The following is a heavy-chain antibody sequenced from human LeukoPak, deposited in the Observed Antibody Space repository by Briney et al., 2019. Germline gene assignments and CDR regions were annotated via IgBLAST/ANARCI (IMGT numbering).Heavy chain of an antibody. CDR3: ARVRRITMIVVVPAKGGYNWFDP. V-gene: IGHV1-46*01. CDR1: GYTFTSYY. CDR2: INPSGGST. D-gene: IGHD3-22*01. Sequence: ASVKVSCKASGYTFTSYYMHWVRQAPGQGLEWMGIINPSGGSTSYAQKFQGRVTMTRDTSTSTVYMELSSLRSEDTAVYYCARVRRITMIVVVPAKGGYNWFDPWGQGTLVTVSS. J-gene: IGHJ5*02.